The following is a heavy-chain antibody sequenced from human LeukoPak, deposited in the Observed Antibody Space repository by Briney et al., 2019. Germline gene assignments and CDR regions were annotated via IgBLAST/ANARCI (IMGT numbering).Heavy chain of an antibody. J-gene: IGHJ6*04. Sequence: PGGSPRLSCAASGFTFSSYSMNWVRQAPGKGLEWVSSISSSSSYIYYADSVKGRFTISRDNAKNSLYLQMNSLRAEDTAVYYCARGDVMVVAARVDYHYGMDVWGKGTTVTVSS. CDR1: GFTFSSYS. CDR2: ISSSSSYI. CDR3: ARGDVMVVAARVDYHYGMDV. D-gene: IGHD2-15*01. V-gene: IGHV3-21*04.